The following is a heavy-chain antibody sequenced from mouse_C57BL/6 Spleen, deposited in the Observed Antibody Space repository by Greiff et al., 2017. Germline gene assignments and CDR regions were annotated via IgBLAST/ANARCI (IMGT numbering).Heavy chain of an antibody. Sequence: EVKVVESGGGLVKPGGSLKLSCAASGFTFSDYGMHWVRQAPEKGLEWVAYISSGSSTIYYADTVKGRFTISRDNAKNTLFLQMTSLRSEDTAMYYCARSLPHYYAMDYGGQGTSVTVSS. CDR1: GFTFSDYG. J-gene: IGHJ4*01. CDR2: ISSGSSTI. CDR3: ARSLPHYYAMDY. V-gene: IGHV5-17*01.